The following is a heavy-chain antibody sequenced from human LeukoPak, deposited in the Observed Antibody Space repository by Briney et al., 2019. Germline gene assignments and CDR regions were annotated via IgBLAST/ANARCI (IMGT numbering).Heavy chain of an antibody. CDR3: ARRRYYDGSGYLE. Sequence: PSETLSLTCTVSGGSISSSTYYWGWIRQPPGKGLEWIASMYYSGRTYYSPSLKSRVTLSVDTSSDQFSLNLRSVTAADTAVYYCARRRYYDGSGYLEWGQGTLLSVSS. CDR1: GGSISSSTYY. D-gene: IGHD3-22*01. J-gene: IGHJ1*01. V-gene: IGHV4-39*01. CDR2: MYYSGRT.